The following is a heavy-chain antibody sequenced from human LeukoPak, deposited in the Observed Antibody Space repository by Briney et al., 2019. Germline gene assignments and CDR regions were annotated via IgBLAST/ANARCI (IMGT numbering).Heavy chain of an antibody. CDR3: ARVSSPRSPDSDAFDI. CDR1: GGSISSYY. CDR2: IYYSGST. D-gene: IGHD6-6*01. J-gene: IGHJ3*02. V-gene: IGHV4-59*01. Sequence: SETLSLTCTVPGGSISSYYWSWIRQPPGKGLEWIGYIYYSGSTNYNPSLKSRVTISVDTSKNQFSLKLSSVTAADTAVYYCARVSSPRSPDSDAFDIWGQGTMVTVSS.